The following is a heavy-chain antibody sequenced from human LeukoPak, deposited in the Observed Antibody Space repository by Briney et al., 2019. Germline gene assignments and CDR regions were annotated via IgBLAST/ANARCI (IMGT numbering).Heavy chain of an antibody. CDR1: GFSFSSYW. CDR3: VYGGGYFQH. J-gene: IGHJ1*01. V-gene: IGHV3-74*01. Sequence: GGSLRLSCGASGFSFSSYWMHWVRQAPGKGLIWVSRVNNDGSSTTYADSVEGRFTISRDNARNTLYLQMNSLRAEDTAVYYCVYGGGYFQHWGQGTLVTVSS. CDR2: VNNDGSST. D-gene: IGHD4-23*01.